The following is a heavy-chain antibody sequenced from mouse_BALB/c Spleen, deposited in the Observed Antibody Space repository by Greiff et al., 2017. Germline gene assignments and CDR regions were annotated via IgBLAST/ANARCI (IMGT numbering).Heavy chain of an antibody. CDR2: ISSGGST. CDR1: GFTFSSYA. CDR3: ARGLTMITPYYFDY. Sequence: EVKVVESGGGLVKPGGSLKLSCAASGFTFSSYAMSWVRQTPEKRLEWVASISSGGSTYYPDSVKGRFTISRDNARNILYLQMSSLRSEDTAMYYCARGLTMITPYYFDYWGQGTTLTVSS. D-gene: IGHD2-4*01. J-gene: IGHJ2*01. V-gene: IGHV5-6-5*01.